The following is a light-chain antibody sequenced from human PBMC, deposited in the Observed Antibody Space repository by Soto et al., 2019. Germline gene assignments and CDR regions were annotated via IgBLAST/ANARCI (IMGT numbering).Light chain of an antibody. Sequence: QSALTQPASVSGSPGQSITLLCTGTSSDFAIYNSVSWYQQHPGKAPKLMIHDVTNRPSGVSGRFSGSRSGKTASLTISGLQAEDEADYYCSSFTSSSSYVFGPGTKLTVL. CDR2: DVT. J-gene: IGLJ1*01. CDR1: SSDFAIYNS. V-gene: IGLV2-14*01. CDR3: SSFTSSSSYV.